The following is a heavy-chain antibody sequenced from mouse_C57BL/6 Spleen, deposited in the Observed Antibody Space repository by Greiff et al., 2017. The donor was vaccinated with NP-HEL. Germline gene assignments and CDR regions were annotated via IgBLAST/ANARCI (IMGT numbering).Heavy chain of an antibody. D-gene: IGHD1-1*01. CDR3: ARNGYYGSTYGYFDV. CDR1: GFTFSDYG. J-gene: IGHJ1*03. CDR2: ISSGSSTI. Sequence: EVKLMESGGGLVKPGGSLKLSCAASGFTFSDYGMHWVRQAPEKGLEWVAYISSGSSTIYYADTVQGRFTISRDNAKNTLFLQMTSLRSEDTAMYYCARNGYYGSTYGYFDVWGTGTTVTVSS. V-gene: IGHV5-17*01.